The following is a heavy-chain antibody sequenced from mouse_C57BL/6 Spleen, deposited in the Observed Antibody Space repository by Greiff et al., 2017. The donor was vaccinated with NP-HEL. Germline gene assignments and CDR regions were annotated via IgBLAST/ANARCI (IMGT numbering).Heavy chain of an antibody. Sequence: EVQLQQSGPELVKPGASVKISCKASGYTFTDYYMNWVKQSHGKSLEWIGDINPNNGGTSYNQKFKGKATLTVDKSSSTAYMELRSLTSEDSAVYYCAPYYGSISWYFDVWGTGTTVTVSS. CDR3: APYYGSISWYFDV. CDR2: INPNNGGT. J-gene: IGHJ1*03. V-gene: IGHV1-26*01. D-gene: IGHD1-1*01. CDR1: GYTFTDYY.